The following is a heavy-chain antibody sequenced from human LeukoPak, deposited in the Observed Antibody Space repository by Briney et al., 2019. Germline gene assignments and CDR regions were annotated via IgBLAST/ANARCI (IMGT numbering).Heavy chain of an antibody. CDR3: ARDPGLGVPAVILDYYGLDV. Sequence: ASVKVSCKASGYTFSDYYIHWVRQAPGQGLEWMGWINPKSADTNNAQEFQGRVTMTRDTSISTAFIELSRLISDDTAVYYCARDPGLGVPAVILDYYGLDVWGQGTTVTVSS. CDR2: INPKSADT. D-gene: IGHD2-2*01. J-gene: IGHJ6*02. V-gene: IGHV1-2*02. CDR1: GYTFSDYY.